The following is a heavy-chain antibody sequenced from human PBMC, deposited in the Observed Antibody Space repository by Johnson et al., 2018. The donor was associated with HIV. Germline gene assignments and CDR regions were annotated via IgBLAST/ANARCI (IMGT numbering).Heavy chain of an antibody. J-gene: IGHJ3*02. V-gene: IGHV3-66*01. CDR1: GFTVSSNY. CDR2: IYSGGST. Sequence: VQLVESGGGLVQPGGSLRLSCAASGFTVSSNYMSWVRQAPGRGLEWVSFIYSGGSTYYADSVKGRFTISRDNSKNTLYLQMNSLRAEDTAVYYCARDHSRDEAFDIWGQGTMVTVSS. CDR3: ARDHSRDEAFDI. D-gene: IGHD5-24*01.